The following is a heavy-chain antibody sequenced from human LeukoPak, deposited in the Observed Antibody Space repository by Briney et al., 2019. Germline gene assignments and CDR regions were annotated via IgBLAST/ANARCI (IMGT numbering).Heavy chain of an antibody. D-gene: IGHD3-9*01. CDR2: INHSGST. CDR3: ARHLPKRLPLTGYAFDI. V-gene: IGHV4-34*01. Sequence: SETLSLTCAVYGGSFSGYYWSWIRQPPGKGLEWIGEINHSGSTNYNPSLKSRVTISVDTSKNQFSLKLSSVTAADTAVYYCARHLPKRLPLTGYAFDIWGQGTMVTVSS. CDR1: GGSFSGYY. J-gene: IGHJ3*02.